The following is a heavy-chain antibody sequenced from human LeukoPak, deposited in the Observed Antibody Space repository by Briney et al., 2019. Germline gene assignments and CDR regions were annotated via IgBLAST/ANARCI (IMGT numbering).Heavy chain of an antibody. Sequence: PGRSLRLSCAASGFTFDDYAMHWVRQAPGKGLEWVAVISYDGSNKYYADSVKGRFTISRDNSKNTLYLQMNSLRAEDTAVYFCAKGYGNSGWYSGLFDYWGQGTLVTVSS. D-gene: IGHD6-19*01. CDR1: GFTFDDYA. V-gene: IGHV3-30*18. CDR3: AKGYGNSGWYSGLFDY. CDR2: ISYDGSNK. J-gene: IGHJ4*02.